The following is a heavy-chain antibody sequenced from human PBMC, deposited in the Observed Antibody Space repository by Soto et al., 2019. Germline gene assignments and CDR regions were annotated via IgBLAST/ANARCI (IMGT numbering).Heavy chain of an antibody. J-gene: IGHJ4*02. CDR1: GFTFSSYG. CDR2: ISYDGSNK. D-gene: IGHD6-19*01. CDR3: AKDWDIAVAGSDY. V-gene: IGHV3-30*18. Sequence: GGSLRLSCAASGFTFSSYGMHWVRQAPGKGLEWVALISYDGSNKYYAESVKGRFTISRDNSKNTLDLQMNSLRAEDTAIYYCAKDWDIAVAGSDYWGQGTLVTVSS.